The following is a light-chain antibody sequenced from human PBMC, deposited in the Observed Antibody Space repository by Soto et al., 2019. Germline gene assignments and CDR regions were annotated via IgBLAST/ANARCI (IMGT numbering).Light chain of an antibody. CDR3: QQFYIPPFT. J-gene: IGKJ5*01. CDR1: QSVTNRY. CDR2: GIS. Sequence: ENVLTQSPGILSLSPGERATLSCRATQSVTNRYFAWYQQKPGQAPRLLIYGISSRATDIPDGFSGSGSGTDFTLTISRLEPEDVALYCCQQFYIPPFTFGQGKRLESK. V-gene: IGKV3-20*01.